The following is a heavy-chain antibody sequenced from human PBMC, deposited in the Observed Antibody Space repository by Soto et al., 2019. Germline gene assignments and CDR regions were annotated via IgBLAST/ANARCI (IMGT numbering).Heavy chain of an antibody. Sequence: SETLSLTCTVSGGSISSGDYYWSWIRQPPGKGLEWIGYIYYSGSTYYNQSLKSRVTISVDTSKNHFSLKLSSVTAADTAVYYCAREKYYYDSSGYYSLFDYWGQGTLVTVSS. CDR2: IYYSGST. V-gene: IGHV4-30-4*01. CDR3: AREKYYYDSSGYYSLFDY. D-gene: IGHD3-22*01. J-gene: IGHJ4*02. CDR1: GGSISSGDYY.